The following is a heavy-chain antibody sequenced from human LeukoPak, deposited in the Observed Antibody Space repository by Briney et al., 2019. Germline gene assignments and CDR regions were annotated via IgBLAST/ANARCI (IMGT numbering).Heavy chain of an antibody. V-gene: IGHV4-39*01. CDR2: INYSGIT. CDR3: ARLSDY. CDR1: GGAISNDNFY. J-gene: IGHJ4*02. Sequence: KTSETLSLTCTVSGGAISNDNFYWGWIRQSPGKGLEWIGSINYSGITYYNPSLKSRVTISLDTSKTQFSLKLRSVTAADTAVYYCARLSDYWSQGTLVTVSS.